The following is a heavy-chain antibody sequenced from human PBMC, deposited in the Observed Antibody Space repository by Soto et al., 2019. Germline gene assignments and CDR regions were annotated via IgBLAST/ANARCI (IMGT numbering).Heavy chain of an antibody. V-gene: IGHV3-33*01. CDR2: IWYDGSNK. D-gene: IGHD3-3*01. CDR1: GFTFSSYG. J-gene: IGHJ6*02. CDR3: ARDLTDFWSGYYGDYYYYGMDV. Sequence: PGGSLRLSCAASGFTFSSYGMHWVRQAPGKGLEWVAVIWYDGSNKYHADSVKGRFTISRDNSKNTLYLQMNSLRAEDTAVYYCARDLTDFWSGYYGDYYYYGMDVWGQGTTVTVSS.